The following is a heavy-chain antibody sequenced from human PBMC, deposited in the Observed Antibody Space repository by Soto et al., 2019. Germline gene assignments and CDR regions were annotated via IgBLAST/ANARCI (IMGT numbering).Heavy chain of an antibody. V-gene: IGHV1-3*01. Sequence: GASVKVSCKASGYTFTSYAMHWVRQAPGQRLEWMGWINAGNGNTKYSQKFQGRVTITRDTSASTAYMELSSLRSEDTAVYYCASERYSYGPYYYYYGMDVWGQGTTVTVSS. D-gene: IGHD5-18*01. J-gene: IGHJ6*02. CDR2: INAGNGNT. CDR1: GYTFTSYA. CDR3: ASERYSYGPYYYYYGMDV.